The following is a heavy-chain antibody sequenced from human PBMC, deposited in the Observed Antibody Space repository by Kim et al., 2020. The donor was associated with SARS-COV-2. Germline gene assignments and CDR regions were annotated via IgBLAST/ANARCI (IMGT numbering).Heavy chain of an antibody. CDR1: GYTFTGYY. CDR3: ARAPHIAVAGNWYFDL. V-gene: IGHV1-2*04. D-gene: IGHD6-19*01. Sequence: ASVKVSCKASGYTFTGYYMHWVRQAPGQGLEWMGWINPNSGGTNYAQKFQGWVTMTRDTSISTAYMELSRLRSDDTAVYYCARAPHIAVAGNWYFDLWGRGTLVTVSS. CDR2: INPNSGGT. J-gene: IGHJ2*01.